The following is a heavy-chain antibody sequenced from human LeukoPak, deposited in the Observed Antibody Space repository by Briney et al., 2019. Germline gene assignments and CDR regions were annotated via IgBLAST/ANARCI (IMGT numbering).Heavy chain of an antibody. V-gene: IGHV4-38-2*02. Sequence: SETLSLTCTVSGYSISSGYYWGWIRQPPGKGLEWIGSIYHSGSTYYNPSLKSRVTISVDTSKNQFSLKLSSVTAADTAVYYCARRDRVTTRSIDYWGQGTLVTVSS. J-gene: IGHJ4*02. CDR2: IYHSGST. CDR3: ARRDRVTTRSIDY. D-gene: IGHD4-17*01. CDR1: GYSISSGYY.